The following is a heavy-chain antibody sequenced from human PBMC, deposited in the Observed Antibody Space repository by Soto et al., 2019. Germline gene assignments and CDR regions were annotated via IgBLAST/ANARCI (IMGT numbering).Heavy chain of an antibody. D-gene: IGHD3-10*01. CDR1: GFTVSSNY. CDR3: ARDLSGYYYHYYYGMDV. Sequence: GGSLRLSCAASGFTVSSNYMSRVRQAPGKGLEWVSVIYSGGSTYYADSVKGRFTISRDNSKNTLYLQMNSLRAEDTAVYYCARDLSGYYYHYYYGMDVWGQGTTVTVSS. J-gene: IGHJ6*02. V-gene: IGHV3-53*01. CDR2: IYSGGST.